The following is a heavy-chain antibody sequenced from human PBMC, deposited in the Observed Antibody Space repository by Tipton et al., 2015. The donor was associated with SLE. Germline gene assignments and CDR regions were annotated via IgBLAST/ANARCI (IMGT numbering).Heavy chain of an antibody. CDR3: AKADLASSWYSLFGY. Sequence: SLRLSCAASGFTFSNYAMHWVRQAPGKGLEYVSAISSNGGNTYYADSVKGRFTISRDNSKNTLYLQMNSLRAEDTAVYFCAKADLASSWYSLFGYWGQGTLVTVSS. CDR1: GFTFSNYA. J-gene: IGHJ4*02. D-gene: IGHD6-13*01. CDR2: ISSNGGNT. V-gene: IGHV3-64*04.